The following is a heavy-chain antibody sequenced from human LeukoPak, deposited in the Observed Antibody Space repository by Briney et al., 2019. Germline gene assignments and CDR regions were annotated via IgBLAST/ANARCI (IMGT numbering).Heavy chain of an antibody. CDR1: GFTVSSNS. V-gene: IGHV3-53*01. CDR3: ARELGD. CDR2: IYGAGAGIT. Sequence: PGGSLRLSCTVSGFTVSSNSMSWVRQAPGKGLEWVSVIYGAGAGITYYIDSVKGRFTISRDNSRNTVYLQMNSLRAEDTAVYYCARELGDWGQGTLVTVSS. J-gene: IGHJ4*02.